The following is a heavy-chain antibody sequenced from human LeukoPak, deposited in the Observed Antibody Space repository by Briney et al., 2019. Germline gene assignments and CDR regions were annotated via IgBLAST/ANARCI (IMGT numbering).Heavy chain of an antibody. D-gene: IGHD6-19*01. Sequence: GVSLRHSCAASGFTFSSYAMHWVRQAPGKGLEWVAVISYDGSNKYYADSVKGRFTISRDNSKNTLYLQMNSLRAEDTAVYYCARDYNIGWYDYWGQGTLDTVSS. CDR2: ISYDGSNK. CDR3: ARDYNIGWYDY. CDR1: GFTFSSYA. J-gene: IGHJ4*02. V-gene: IGHV3-30-3*01.